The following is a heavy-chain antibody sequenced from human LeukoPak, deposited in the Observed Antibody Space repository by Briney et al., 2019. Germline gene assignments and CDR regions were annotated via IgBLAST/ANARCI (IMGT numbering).Heavy chain of an antibody. CDR3: ARPQNAGYWKPFDS. CDR2: IYYSGST. V-gene: IGHV4-59*01. Sequence: SETLSLTCTVSGGSISSYYWSWIRQPPGKGLEWIGYIYYSGSTNYNPSLKSRVTISVDTSKNQFSLKRSSVTAADTAVYYCARPQNAGYWKPFDSWGQGTMVTVSS. J-gene: IGHJ3*02. CDR1: GGSISSYY. D-gene: IGHD1-1*01.